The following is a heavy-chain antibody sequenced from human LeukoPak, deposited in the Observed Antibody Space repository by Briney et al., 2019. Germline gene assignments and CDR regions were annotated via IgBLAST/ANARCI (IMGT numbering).Heavy chain of an antibody. CDR2: ISRSGST. J-gene: IGHJ6*02. CDR3: ARQNGCSGGSCAGAQDYYYYGMDV. V-gene: IGHV4-59*01. CDR1: GGSISSYY. D-gene: IGHD2-15*01. Sequence: PSETLSLTCIVSGGSISSYYWSWIRQPPGKGLEWIGYISRSGSTNYNPSLKSRVTISVDTSKNQFSLKLSSVTAADTAVYYCARQNGCSGGSCAGAQDYYYYGMDVWGQGTTVTVSS.